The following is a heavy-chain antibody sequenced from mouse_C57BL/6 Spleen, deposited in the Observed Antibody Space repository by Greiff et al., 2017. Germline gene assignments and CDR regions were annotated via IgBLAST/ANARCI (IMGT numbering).Heavy chain of an antibody. D-gene: IGHD1-1*01. CDR3: ARTVYYYGSSYRFAY. J-gene: IGHJ3*01. CDR2: INPNNGGT. CDR1: GYTFTDYN. V-gene: IGHV1-18*01. Sequence: EVKLVESGPELVKPGASVKIPCKASGYTFTDYNMDWVKQSHGKSLEWIGDINPNNGGTIYNQKFKGKATLTVDKSSSTAYMELRSLTSEDTAVYYGARTVYYYGSSYRFAYWGQGTLVTVSA.